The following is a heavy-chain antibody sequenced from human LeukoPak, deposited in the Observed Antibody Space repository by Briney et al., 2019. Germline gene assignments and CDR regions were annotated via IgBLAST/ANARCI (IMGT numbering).Heavy chain of an antibody. CDR3: ARQASYDFWSGYPGLGAFDI. D-gene: IGHD3-3*01. V-gene: IGHV5-51*01. Sequence: GESLKISCKGSGYSFTSYWIGWVRQMPGKGLEWMGIIYPGDSDTRYSPSFQGQVTISADKSISTAYLQWSSLKASDTAMYYCARQASYDFWSGYPGLGAFDIWGQGTMVTVSS. J-gene: IGHJ3*02. CDR1: GYSFTSYW. CDR2: IYPGDSDT.